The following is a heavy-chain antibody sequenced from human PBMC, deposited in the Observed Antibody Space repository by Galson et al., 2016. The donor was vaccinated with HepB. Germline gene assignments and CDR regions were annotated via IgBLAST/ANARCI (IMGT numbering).Heavy chain of an antibody. D-gene: IGHD3-16*01. Sequence: TLSLTCSVSGGPISGAYWSWTRQPPGKGLEWIAYMRNSGNPNYNPSLKSRVTISVDTSINQFSLRLSSVTAGDTAVYYRARSGGSAGMHWGQGTLVTVSS. CDR1: GGPISGAY. CDR2: MRNSGNP. J-gene: IGHJ1*01. CDR3: ARSGGSAGMH. V-gene: IGHV4-59*08.